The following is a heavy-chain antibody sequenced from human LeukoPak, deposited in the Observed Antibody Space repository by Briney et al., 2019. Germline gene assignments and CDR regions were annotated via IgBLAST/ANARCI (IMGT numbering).Heavy chain of an antibody. CDR3: ARIELGYCSSTSCPTYYFDY. Sequence: SETLSLTCTVSGGSISSYYWSWIRQPAGKGLEWIGRIYTSGSTNYNASLKSRVTISVDTSKNQFSLKLSSVTAADTAVYYCARIELGYCSSTSCPTYYFDYWGQGTLVTVSS. D-gene: IGHD2-2*01. J-gene: IGHJ4*02. V-gene: IGHV4-4*07. CDR2: IYTSGST. CDR1: GGSISSYY.